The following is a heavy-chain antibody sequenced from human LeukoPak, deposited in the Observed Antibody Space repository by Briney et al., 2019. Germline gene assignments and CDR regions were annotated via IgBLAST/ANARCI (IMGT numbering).Heavy chain of an antibody. CDR3: ARVRSAYQFDY. V-gene: IGHV3-7*02. J-gene: IGHJ4*02. Sequence: GGSLRLSCATSGFTLSNYWMNWVRQAPGKGLEWVANIKQDGSEKYYVDSVKGRFTISRDNAKNSLYLQMNSLRDEDTAVYYCARVRSAYQFDYWGQGTLVTVSS. CDR1: GFTLSNYW. D-gene: IGHD2-2*01. CDR2: IKQDGSEK.